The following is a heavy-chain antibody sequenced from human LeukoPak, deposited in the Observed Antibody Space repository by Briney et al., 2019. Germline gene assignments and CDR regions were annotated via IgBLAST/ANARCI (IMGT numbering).Heavy chain of an antibody. CDR2: INSDGSST. CDR3: ARERVLLWFGESSDAFDI. J-gene: IGHJ3*02. CDR1: GFTFSSYW. Sequence: GGSLRLSCAASGFTFSSYWMHWVRQAPGEGLVWVSRINSDGSSTSYADSVKGRFTISRDNAKNTLYLQMNSLRAEDTAVYYCARERVLLWFGESSDAFDIWGQGTMVTVSS. V-gene: IGHV3-74*01. D-gene: IGHD3-10*01.